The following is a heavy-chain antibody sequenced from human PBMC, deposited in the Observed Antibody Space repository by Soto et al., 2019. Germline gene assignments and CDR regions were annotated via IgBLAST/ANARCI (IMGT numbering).Heavy chain of an antibody. Sequence: PSETLSLTCTVSGGSISSYYWSWIRQPPGKGLEWIGYIYYSGSTNYNPSLKSRVTISVDTSKNQFSLKLSSVTAADTAVYYCARQKEWGFADYWGQGTLVTVSS. V-gene: IGHV4-59*08. J-gene: IGHJ4*02. CDR1: GGSISSYY. CDR3: ARQKEWGFADY. D-gene: IGHD2-8*01. CDR2: IYYSGST.